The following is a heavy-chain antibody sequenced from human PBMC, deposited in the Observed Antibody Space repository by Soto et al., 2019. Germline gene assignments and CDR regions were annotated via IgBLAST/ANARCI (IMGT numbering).Heavy chain of an antibody. V-gene: IGHV1-69*06. CDR1: GGTFLNCT. CDR3: SRDVAAEFYNVWDV. Sequence: SSGQVTGPPSGGTFLNCTVRLVRQAPGEGLEWMGAIVIVSGETTYAQKFQGRVTITADKSTSTVYMELNRLRSEDTAVYFCSRDVAAEFYNVWDVWGQGTMVTVSS. J-gene: IGHJ6*02. CDR2: IVIVSGET. D-gene: IGHD3-16*01.